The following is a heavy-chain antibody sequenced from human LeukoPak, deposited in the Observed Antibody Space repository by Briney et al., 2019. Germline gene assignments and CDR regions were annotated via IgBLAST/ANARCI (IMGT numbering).Heavy chain of an antibody. D-gene: IGHD2-8*01. V-gene: IGHV3-11*01. CDR2: MSSSGTAI. J-gene: IGHJ4*02. CDR3: ARGPYGPY. Sequence: YMSSSGTAIYYADSLKGRFTISRENAKNPLYLQMSSLRVEDTALYYCARGPYGPYWRRATLVTASS.